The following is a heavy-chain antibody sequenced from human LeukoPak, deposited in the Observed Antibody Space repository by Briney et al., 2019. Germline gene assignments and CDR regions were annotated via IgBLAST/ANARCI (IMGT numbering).Heavy chain of an antibody. CDR2: IYSGGST. Sequence: GGSLRLSCAASGFTVSRNYMTWVRQAPGKGLEWVSFIYSGGSTYYADSVKGRFTISRDNSKNTLYLQMNSLRAEDTAVYYRAGTIVGKWAIDYWGQGTLVTVSS. D-gene: IGHD3-22*01. CDR1: GFTVSRNY. CDR3: AGTIVGKWAIDY. V-gene: IGHV3-53*01. J-gene: IGHJ4*02.